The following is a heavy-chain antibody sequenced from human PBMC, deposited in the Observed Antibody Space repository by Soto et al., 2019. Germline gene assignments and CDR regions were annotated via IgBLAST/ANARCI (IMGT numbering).Heavy chain of an antibody. CDR2: FYLSERT. CDR1: GASISSTSYF. CDR3: ASGNSGAYRAWFDP. D-gene: IGHD6-25*01. J-gene: IGHJ5*02. Sequence: QLQLQESGPGLVKPSETLSLTCTVSGASISSTSYFWGWIRQPPGKGLAWVGSFYLSERTHYTPSLNSRVTISVDTSKNQFSLRLTSLTAADTAVYYCASGNSGAYRAWFDPWGQGTLVTVSS. V-gene: IGHV4-39*01.